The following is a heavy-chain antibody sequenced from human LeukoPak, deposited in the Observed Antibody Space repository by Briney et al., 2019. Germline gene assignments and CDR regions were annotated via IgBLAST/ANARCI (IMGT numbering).Heavy chain of an antibody. D-gene: IGHD4-17*01. CDR1: GFTFSSYA. CDR3: AKDLIMTTVTNRNYYYMDV. J-gene: IGHJ6*03. CDR2: ISGSGGST. V-gene: IGHV3-23*01. Sequence: GGSLRLSCAASGFTFSSYAMSWVRQAPGKGLEWVSAISGSGGSTYYADSVKGRFTISRDNSKNTLYLQMNSLRAEDTAVYYCAKDLIMTTVTNRNYYYMDVWGKGTTVTVSS.